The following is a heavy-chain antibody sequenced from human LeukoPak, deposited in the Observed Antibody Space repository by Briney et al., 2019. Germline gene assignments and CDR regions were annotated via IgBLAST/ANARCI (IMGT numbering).Heavy chain of an antibody. V-gene: IGHV1-18*01. CDR3: ARDLLVRIAVARCYGMDV. D-gene: IGHD6-19*01. Sequence: ASVKVSCKASGYTFTSYGISWVRQAPGQGLEWMGWISAYNGNTNYAQKLQGRVTMTTDTSTSTAYMELRSLRSDDTAVYYCARDLLVRIAVARCYGMDVWGQGTTVTVSS. CDR1: GYTFTSYG. CDR2: ISAYNGNT. J-gene: IGHJ6*02.